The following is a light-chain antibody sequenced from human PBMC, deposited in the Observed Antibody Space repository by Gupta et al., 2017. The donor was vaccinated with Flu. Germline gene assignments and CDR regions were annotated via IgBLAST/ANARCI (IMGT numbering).Light chain of an antibody. CDR3: QQYNGFST. CDR2: KAS. CDR1: QSISTW. Sequence: DVQMTQSPSTLSASVGDRVTITCRASQSISTWLAWYQNKVGQAPKLLIYKASSLESGVPSRFSGSGSGTEFTLTISSLQPDEFATYYCQQYNGFSTFGPGTKVDMK. J-gene: IGKJ3*01. V-gene: IGKV1-5*03.